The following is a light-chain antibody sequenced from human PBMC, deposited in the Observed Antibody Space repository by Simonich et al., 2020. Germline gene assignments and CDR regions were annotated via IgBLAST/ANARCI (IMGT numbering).Light chain of an antibody. Sequence: QSALTQPASVSGSPGQSITISCTGTSSDVGSYNLVSWYKQHPGKAPKLMIYDVSKRPSGVSNRFSGSKSGNTASLTISGLQAEDEADYYCSSYTSSSTLVFGGGTKLTVL. CDR2: DVS. V-gene: IGLV2-14*02. CDR1: SSDVGSYNL. CDR3: SSYTSSSTLV. J-gene: IGLJ2*01.